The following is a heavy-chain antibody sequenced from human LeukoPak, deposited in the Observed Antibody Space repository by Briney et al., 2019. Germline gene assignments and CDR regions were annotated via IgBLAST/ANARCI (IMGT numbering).Heavy chain of an antibody. J-gene: IGHJ4*02. CDR1: GFTFSGSA. CDR3: TRYHCSSTSCYPFGDY. V-gene: IGHV3-73*01. CDR2: IRSKANSYAT. Sequence: GGSLKLSCAASGFTFSGSAMHRVRQASGKGLEWVGRIRSKANSYATAYAASVKGRFTISRDDSKNTAYLQMNSLKTEDTAVYYCTRYHCSSTSCYPFGDYWGQGTLVTVSS. D-gene: IGHD2-2*01.